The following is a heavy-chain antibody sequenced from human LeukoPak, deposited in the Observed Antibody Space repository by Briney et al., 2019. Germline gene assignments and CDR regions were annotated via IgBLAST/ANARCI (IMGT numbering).Heavy chain of an antibody. CDR1: GSTFSGFW. CDR2: INSDGSEG. Sequence: PGGSLRLSCAVSGSTFSGFWMSWSRQAPGKGLEWVASINSDGSEGYYADVVKGRFTISRDNAKNSLYLQINSLRAEDTAVYYCARSSYSSSSSVWGQGTMVTVSS. D-gene: IGHD6-6*01. CDR3: ARSSYSSSSSV. V-gene: IGHV3-7*03. J-gene: IGHJ3*01.